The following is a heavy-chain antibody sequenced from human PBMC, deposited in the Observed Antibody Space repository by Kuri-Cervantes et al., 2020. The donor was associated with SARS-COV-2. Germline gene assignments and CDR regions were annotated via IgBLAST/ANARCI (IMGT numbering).Heavy chain of an antibody. Sequence: ESLKISCAVHGGSFSGYYWSWIRQPPGKGLEWIGEINHRGSTNYNPSLKSRVTISVDTSKNQFSLKLSSVTAADTAVYYCARGPGNWGGFDYWGQGTLVTVSS. CDR1: GGSFSGYY. D-gene: IGHD7-27*01. J-gene: IGHJ4*02. CDR3: ARGPGNWGGFDY. CDR2: INHRGST. V-gene: IGHV4-34*01.